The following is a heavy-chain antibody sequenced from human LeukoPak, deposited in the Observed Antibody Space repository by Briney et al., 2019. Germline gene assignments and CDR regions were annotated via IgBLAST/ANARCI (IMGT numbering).Heavy chain of an antibody. CDR1: GFTPTSYG. CDR2: MSIGGTDK. CDR3: AKTRPLDSSSWSHGDY. D-gene: IGHD6-13*01. V-gene: IGHV3-33*05. Sequence: GRSLRLSCAASGFTPTSYGVHWVRQAPAKGLEWVAVMSIGGTDKYYADSVKGRFTVSRDNARNILYLRMNSLRAEDTAVYYCAKTRPLDSSSWSHGDYWGQGTLVTVSS. J-gene: IGHJ4*02.